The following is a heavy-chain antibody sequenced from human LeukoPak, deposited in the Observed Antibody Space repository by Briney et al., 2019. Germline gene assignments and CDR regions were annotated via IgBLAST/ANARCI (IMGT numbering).Heavy chain of an antibody. D-gene: IGHD5-24*01. Sequence: PSQTLSLTCTVSGGSVSSADYHWTWIRQSPGAGLEWIGFISHSGSTYYNPSLKSRVTISVDRSKNQFSLKLSSVTAADTAVYYCARGGDGYNYNWFDPWGQGTLVTVSS. CDR1: GGSVSSADYH. CDR2: ISHSGST. J-gene: IGHJ5*02. CDR3: ARGGDGYNYNWFDP. V-gene: IGHV4-30-4*08.